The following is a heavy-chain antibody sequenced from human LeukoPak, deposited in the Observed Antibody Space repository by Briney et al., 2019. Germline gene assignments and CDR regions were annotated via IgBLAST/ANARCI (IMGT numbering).Heavy chain of an antibody. Sequence: SETPSLTCTVSSGSISSSSYYWGWIRQPPGKGLEWIGSIYYSGSTYYNPSLKSRVTISVDTSKNQFSLKLSSVTAADTAVYYCARHDPEAAASFWGQGTLVTVSS. CDR3: ARHDPEAAASF. J-gene: IGHJ4*02. V-gene: IGHV4-39*01. CDR2: IYYSGST. D-gene: IGHD6-13*01. CDR1: SGSISSSSYY.